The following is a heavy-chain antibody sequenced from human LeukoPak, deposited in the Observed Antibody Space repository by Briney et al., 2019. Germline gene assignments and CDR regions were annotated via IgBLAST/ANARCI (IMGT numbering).Heavy chain of an antibody. CDR3: AELGITMIGGV. V-gene: IGHV3-48*03. J-gene: IGHJ6*04. CDR2: ICSSGSTI. CDR1: GFTFSSYE. Sequence: GGSLRLSCAASGFTFSSYEMNCVRQAPGKGLEWVSYICSSGSTIYYADSVKGRFTVSRDHAKNSLYLQMNSLRAEDTAVYYCAELGITMIGGVWGKGTTVTISS. D-gene: IGHD3-10*02.